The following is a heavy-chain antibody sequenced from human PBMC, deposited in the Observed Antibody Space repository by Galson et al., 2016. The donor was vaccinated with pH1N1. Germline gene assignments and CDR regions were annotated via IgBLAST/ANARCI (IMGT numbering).Heavy chain of an antibody. CDR3: AKDLSSDYGDYGLDY. D-gene: IGHD4-17*01. CDR2: ISDSGGST. Sequence: SLRLSCAASGFTITNYAMHWVRLAPGKGLEWVSYISDSGGSTYYADSVKGRFTVSRDTSKNTLYLQMDSLRAEDTALYYCAKDLSSDYGDYGLDYWGQGTLVTVSS. CDR1: GFTITNYA. J-gene: IGHJ4*02. V-gene: IGHV3-23*01.